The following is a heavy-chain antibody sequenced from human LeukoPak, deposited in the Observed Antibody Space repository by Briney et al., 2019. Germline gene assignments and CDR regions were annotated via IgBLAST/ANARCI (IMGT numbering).Heavy chain of an antibody. Sequence: SVKVSCKASGGTFSSYAISWVRQAPGQGLERMGRIIPIFGTANYAQKFQGRVTITTDESTSTAYMELSSLRSEDTAVYYCARAKLAVAGTPFDYWGQGTLVTVSS. D-gene: IGHD6-19*01. V-gene: IGHV1-69*05. J-gene: IGHJ4*02. CDR2: IIPIFGTA. CDR1: GGTFSSYA. CDR3: ARAKLAVAGTPFDY.